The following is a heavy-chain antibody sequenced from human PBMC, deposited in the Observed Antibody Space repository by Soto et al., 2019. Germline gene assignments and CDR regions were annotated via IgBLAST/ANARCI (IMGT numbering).Heavy chain of an antibody. CDR2: ISHVGGGT. V-gene: IGHV3-74*01. D-gene: IGHD3-9*01. CDR3: ARFGPHYDILTGRSKDALDI. CDR1: GFTFSNYW. Sequence: PGGSLRLSCAASGFTFSNYWMHWVRQVPGRGLVWVSRISHVGGGTSYADSVKGRFTISRDNAKNTVYLQMNSLRAEDTAVYYCARFGPHYDILTGRSKDALDIWGQGTMVTVSS. J-gene: IGHJ3*02.